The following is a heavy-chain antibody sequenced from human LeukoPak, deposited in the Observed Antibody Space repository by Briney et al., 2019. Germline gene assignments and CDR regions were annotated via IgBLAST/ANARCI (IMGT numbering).Heavy chain of an antibody. J-gene: IGHJ3*02. CDR1: GFTFSSYA. V-gene: IGHV3-23*01. Sequence: GGSLRLSCAASGFTFSSYAMSWVRQAPGKGLEWVSSISGNGGSTYYAVSVLGRFTISRDNSKNTLYLQMNSLKVEDTAVYYCAKNRWAARIIIDAFDIWGQGTMVTVSS. CDR2: ISGNGGST. D-gene: IGHD6-6*01. CDR3: AKNRWAARIIIDAFDI.